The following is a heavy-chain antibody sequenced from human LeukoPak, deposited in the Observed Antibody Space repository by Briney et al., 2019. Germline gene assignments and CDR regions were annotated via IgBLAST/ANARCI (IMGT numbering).Heavy chain of an antibody. Sequence: GGSLRLSCAASGFTFSTYWMTWVRQAPGKGLEWVAHINQDGSEEYYADSVKGRFTISRDNAQNSLYLQMNSLIAEDTATYYCAKSWNSFDYWGQGTLVTVSS. V-gene: IGHV3-7*01. CDR3: AKSWNSFDY. D-gene: IGHD1-1*01. CDR2: INQDGSEE. J-gene: IGHJ4*02. CDR1: GFTFSTYW.